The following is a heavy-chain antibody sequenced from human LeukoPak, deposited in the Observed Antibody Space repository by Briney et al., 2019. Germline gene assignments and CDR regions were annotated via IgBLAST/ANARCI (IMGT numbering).Heavy chain of an antibody. V-gene: IGHV3-64D*06. CDR2: ISSNGGST. Sequence: PGGSLRLSCSDSGISFSRYPIHWVRQAPGKGLENVSAISSNGGSTYYAHSVKGRFTISRDNSKNTLYLQMSILRGEDTAVYYCVKDQAGTTGNAFDIWGQGTMVTVSS. J-gene: IGHJ3*02. D-gene: IGHD1-1*01. CDR1: GISFSRYP. CDR3: VKDQAGTTGNAFDI.